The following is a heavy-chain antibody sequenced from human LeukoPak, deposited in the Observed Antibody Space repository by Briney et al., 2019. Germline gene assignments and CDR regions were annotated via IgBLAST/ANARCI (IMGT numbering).Heavy chain of an antibody. J-gene: IGHJ4*02. V-gene: IGHV4-39*07. Sequence: SETLSLTCTVSGGSIISPSYYWGWIRQPPGKGLEWIGSIYYSVTTYYNPSLKSRVTITVDTSKNQFSLKLNSVTAADTAVYYCARDRLRWPKIDYWGQGTLVTVSS. CDR2: IYYSVTT. CDR3: ARDRLRWPKIDY. D-gene: IGHD4-23*01. CDR1: GGSIISPSYY.